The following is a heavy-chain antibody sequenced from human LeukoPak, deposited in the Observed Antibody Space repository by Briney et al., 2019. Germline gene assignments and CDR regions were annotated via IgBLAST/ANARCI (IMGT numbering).Heavy chain of an antibody. Sequence: SETLSLTCAVYGWSFNDYYWNWIRQPPGKGLEWIGEINARGDTNYNPSLKSRVTISVDTSKKQFSLRLTSLIAADTALYYRARGQVPXARGYNWFDPWGQGTLVTVSS. V-gene: IGHV4-34*01. D-gene: IGHD2-2*01. CDR2: INARGDT. J-gene: IGHJ5*02. CDR3: ARGQVPXARGYNWFDP. CDR1: GWSFNDYY.